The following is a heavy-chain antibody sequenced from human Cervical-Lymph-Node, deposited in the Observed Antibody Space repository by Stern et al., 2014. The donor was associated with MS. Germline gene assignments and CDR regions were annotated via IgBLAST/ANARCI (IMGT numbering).Heavy chain of an antibody. CDR3: ARDSPSWGWCFDY. V-gene: IGHV3-11*01. CDR2: ISSSVSTI. D-gene: IGHD6-19*01. J-gene: IGHJ4*02. CDR1: GFTFSDYY. Sequence: VQLEESGGGLVKPGGALRLSCAASGFTFSDYYMSWIRQAPGKGLEWVSYISSSVSTIYYADSVKGRFTISRDNAKNSLYLQMNSLRAEDTAVYYCARDSPSWGWCFDYWGQGTLVTVSS.